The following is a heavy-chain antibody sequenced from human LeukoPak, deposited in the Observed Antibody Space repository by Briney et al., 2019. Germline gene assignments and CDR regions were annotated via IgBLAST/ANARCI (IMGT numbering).Heavy chain of an antibody. V-gene: IGHV3-74*01. D-gene: IGHD2-21*01. CDR2: ISDDGSYT. J-gene: IGHJ4*02. Sequence: GSLRLSCAASGFSFSSHWVHWVRQAPGKGLVWVSRISDDGSYTSNVDSVKGRFTISRDNVNNMLYLHMNSLRAEDTAVYYCASFGISWRSSYWGQGTLVTVSS. CDR3: ASFGISWRSSY. CDR1: GFSFSSHW.